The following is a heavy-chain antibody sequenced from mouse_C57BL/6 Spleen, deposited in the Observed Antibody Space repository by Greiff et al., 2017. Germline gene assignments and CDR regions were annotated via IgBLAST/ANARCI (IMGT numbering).Heavy chain of an antibody. V-gene: IGHV1-82*01. J-gene: IGHJ3*01. CDR3: ARGRSGFAY. CDR1: GYAFSSSW. D-gene: IGHD1-1*01. Sequence: QVQLKESGPELVKPGASVKISCKASGYAFSSSWMNWVKQRPGKGLEWIGRIYPGAGDTNYNGKVKGKATLTADKSSSTAYMQLSSLTSEDSGVYFCARGRSGFAYWGQGTLVTVSA. CDR2: IYPGAGDT.